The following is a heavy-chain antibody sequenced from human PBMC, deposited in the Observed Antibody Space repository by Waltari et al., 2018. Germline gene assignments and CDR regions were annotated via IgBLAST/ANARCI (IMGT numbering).Heavy chain of an antibody. J-gene: IGHJ4*02. CDR1: GGSISSGSYY. V-gene: IGHV4-61*02. D-gene: IGHD6-19*01. CDR3: ARETAVAVIGIDY. Sequence: QVQLQESGPGLVKPSQTLSLTCPVSGGSISSGSYYWSWIRQPAGKGLEWIGRIYTRGSTNYNPSLKSRVTISVDTSKNQFSLKLSSVTAADTAVYYCARETAVAVIGIDYWGQGTLVTVSS. CDR2: IYTRGST.